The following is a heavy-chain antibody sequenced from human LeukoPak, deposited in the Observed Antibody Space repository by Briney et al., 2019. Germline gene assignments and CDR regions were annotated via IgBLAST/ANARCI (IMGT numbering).Heavy chain of an antibody. CDR1: GYTFTGYY. J-gene: IGHJ4*02. V-gene: IGHV1-2*02. CDR3: ARSVGPTYYYDSSGYYWDY. CDR2: INPNSGGT. Sequence: ASVKVSCKASGYTFTGYYMHWVRQAPGQGLEWMGWINPNSGGTNYAQKFQGRVTMTRDTSISTAYMELSRLRSDDTAVYYCARSVGPTYYYDSSGYYWDYWGQGTLVTVSS. D-gene: IGHD3-22*01.